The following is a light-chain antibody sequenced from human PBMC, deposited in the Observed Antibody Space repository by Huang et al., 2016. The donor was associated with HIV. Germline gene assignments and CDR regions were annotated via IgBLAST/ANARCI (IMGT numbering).Light chain of an antibody. Sequence: EIEMTQSQATLSVSPGERATLSCSASHSVESYLAWYQQKPGQAPRRLIYDASTRATGISAKFNGTGSGTEFSLSITNRQSEDFAVYYCQQYNDWPPLTFGGGTKVEI. CDR2: DAS. V-gene: IGKV3-15*01. CDR3: QQYNDWPPLT. J-gene: IGKJ4*01. CDR1: HSVESY.